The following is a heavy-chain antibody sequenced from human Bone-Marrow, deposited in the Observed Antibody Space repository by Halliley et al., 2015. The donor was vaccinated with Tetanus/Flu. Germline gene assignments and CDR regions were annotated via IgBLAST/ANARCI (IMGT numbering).Heavy chain of an antibody. V-gene: IGHV3-53*04. Sequence: GGSTDYADSVKGRLTISRHNSKNPLYLQMNSLRAEDTAVYYCARGVRGYSGYDYNYYYGMDVWGQGTTVTVSS. CDR3: ARGVRGYSGYDYNYYYGMDV. CDR2: GGST. D-gene: IGHD5-12*01. J-gene: IGHJ6*02.